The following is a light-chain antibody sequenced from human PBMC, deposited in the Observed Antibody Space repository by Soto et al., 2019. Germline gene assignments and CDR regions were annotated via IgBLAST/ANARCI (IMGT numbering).Light chain of an antibody. CDR1: QSISTN. CDR3: QQYNNWPPLT. CDR2: GAS. V-gene: IGKV3-15*01. Sequence: EIVMTQSPATLSVSPGERATLSCRASQSISTNLAWYQQKPGQAPRLLIYGASTRATGIPARFSGSGSGTDFTLTISSLQSEDFAVYYCQQYNNWPPLTFGGRTKVEIK. J-gene: IGKJ4*01.